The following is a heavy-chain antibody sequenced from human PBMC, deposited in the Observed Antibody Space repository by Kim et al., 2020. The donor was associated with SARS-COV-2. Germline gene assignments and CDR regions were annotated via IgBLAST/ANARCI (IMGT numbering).Heavy chain of an antibody. V-gene: IGHV5-51*01. J-gene: IGHJ4*02. CDR3: ARRRDVNYFGY. Sequence: RYGPSFQGQVTISADKSISTAYLQWSRLKASDTAMYYCARRRDVNYFGYWGQGTLVTVSS.